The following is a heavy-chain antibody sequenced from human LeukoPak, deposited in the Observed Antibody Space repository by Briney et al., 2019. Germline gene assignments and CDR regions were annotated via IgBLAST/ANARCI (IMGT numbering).Heavy chain of an antibody. CDR2: IYHSGST. CDR3: ARAPLFYGDYDLGDAFGI. Sequence: QASETLSLTCAVSGYSISSGYYWGWIRQPPGKGLEWIGSIYHSGSTYYNPSLKSRVTISVDTSKNQFSLKLSSVTAADTAVYYCARAPLFYGDYDLGDAFGIWGQGTMVTVSS. J-gene: IGHJ3*02. D-gene: IGHD4-17*01. CDR1: GYSISSGYY. V-gene: IGHV4-38-2*01.